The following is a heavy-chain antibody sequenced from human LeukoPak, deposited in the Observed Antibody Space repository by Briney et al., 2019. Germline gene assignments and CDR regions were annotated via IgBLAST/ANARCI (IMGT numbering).Heavy chain of an antibody. V-gene: IGHV1-2*02. Sequence: ASVKVSCKASGYTFTGYYMHRVRQAPGQGLEWMGWINPNSGGTNYAQKFQGRVTMTRDTSISTAYMELSRLRSDDTAVYYCARGTHIVVVPAAIVYFDYWGQGTLVTVSS. CDR3: ARGTHIVVVPAAIVYFDY. CDR2: INPNSGGT. D-gene: IGHD2-2*02. CDR1: GYTFTGYY. J-gene: IGHJ4*02.